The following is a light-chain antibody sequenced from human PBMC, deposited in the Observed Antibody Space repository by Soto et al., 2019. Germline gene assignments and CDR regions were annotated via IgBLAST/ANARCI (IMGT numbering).Light chain of an antibody. V-gene: IGLV1-40*01. CDR3: QSYDSSLSGVV. J-gene: IGLJ2*01. CDR1: SSNIGAGYD. CDR2: GNS. Sequence: QAVLTQPPSVSGAPGQRVTISCTGSSSNIGAGYDVHWYQQFPGTAPKLLIYGNSNRPSGVPDRFSGSKSGTSASLAITGLQAKDEADYYCQSYDSSLSGVVFGGGTKLTVL.